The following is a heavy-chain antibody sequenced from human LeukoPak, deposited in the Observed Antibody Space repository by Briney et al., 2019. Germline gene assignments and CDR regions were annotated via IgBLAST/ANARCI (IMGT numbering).Heavy chain of an antibody. CDR1: GGSISSSSYY. CDR2: IYYSGST. D-gene: IGHD3-10*01. Sequence: SETLSLTCTVSGGSISSSSYYWGWIRQPPGKGLEWIGSIYYSGSTYYNPSLKSRVTISVDTSKNQFSLKLSSVTAADTAVYYCARGSWPFSLYYYGSGEFDYWGQGTLVTVSS. CDR3: ARGSWPFSLYYYGSGEFDY. J-gene: IGHJ4*02. V-gene: IGHV4-39*07.